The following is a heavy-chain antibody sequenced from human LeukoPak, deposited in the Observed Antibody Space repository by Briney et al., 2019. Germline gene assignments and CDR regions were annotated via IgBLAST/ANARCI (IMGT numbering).Heavy chain of an antibody. CDR2: ISYDGSNK. Sequence: GGSLRLSCAASGLTFNRYAMHWVRQAPGKGLEWVAVISYDGSNKYYAGSVKGRFTISRNNSKNTLYLQMNSLRAEDTAVYYCAGYCSGGSCYEAHGYWGQGTLVTVSS. D-gene: IGHD2-15*01. J-gene: IGHJ4*02. CDR1: GLTFNRYA. V-gene: IGHV3-30*04. CDR3: AGYCSGGSCYEAHGY.